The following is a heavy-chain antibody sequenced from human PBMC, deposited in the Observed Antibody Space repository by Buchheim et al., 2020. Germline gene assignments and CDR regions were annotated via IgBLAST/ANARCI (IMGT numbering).Heavy chain of an antibody. J-gene: IGHJ2*01. Sequence: QVQLQESGPGLVKPSQTLSLTCTVSNGSISSDDFYWSWIRQHPGKGLEWIGYIYHSGTTYYNPSPRSRLDISMDTSKNQFSLNLDSVTAADTAIYYCATRPSDLSYWYFDLWGRGTL. D-gene: IGHD6-6*01. CDR3: ATRPSDLSYWYFDL. V-gene: IGHV4-31*03. CDR2: IYHSGTT. CDR1: NGSISSDDFY.